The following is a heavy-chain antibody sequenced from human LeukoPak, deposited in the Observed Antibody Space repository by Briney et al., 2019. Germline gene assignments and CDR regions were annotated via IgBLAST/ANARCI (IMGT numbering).Heavy chain of an antibody. V-gene: IGHV1-69*13. CDR3: ARERVLVGATGWNNWFDP. CDR1: GGTFSSYA. CDR2: IIPIFGTA. D-gene: IGHD1-26*01. Sequence: SVKVSCKASGGTFSSYAISWVRQAPGQGLEWMGGIIPIFGTANYAQKFQGRVTITADESTSTAYMELSSLRSEDTAVYYCARERVLVGATGWNNWFDPWGQGTLVTVSS. J-gene: IGHJ5*02.